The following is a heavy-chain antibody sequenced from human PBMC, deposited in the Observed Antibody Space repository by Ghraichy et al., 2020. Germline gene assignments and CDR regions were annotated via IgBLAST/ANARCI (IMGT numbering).Heavy chain of an antibody. CDR2: ISGSGDST. Sequence: GDSLNISCAGSGFTFSNYAMSWVRQAPGKGLEWVSAISGSGDSTNYADSVKGRFTISRDNSENKLFLQMNSLRVEDTAVYYCAKGRESSSADGRFDPWGQGTLVTVSS. V-gene: IGHV3-23*01. CDR1: GFTFSNYA. J-gene: IGHJ5*02. D-gene: IGHD6-6*01. CDR3: AKGRESSSADGRFDP.